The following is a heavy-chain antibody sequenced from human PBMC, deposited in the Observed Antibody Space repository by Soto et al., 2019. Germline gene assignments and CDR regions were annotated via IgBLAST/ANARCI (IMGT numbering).Heavy chain of an antibody. Sequence: QVVESGGGLVKPGGSLRLSCAVSGFTFSNYAMSWVRQAPGKGLEWVSSIGVAATFVHYAESVKGRFTVSRDDANNSLFLHMSSLTGGDTAVYYCARVQLLLNVYQYNGMDVLGQGTTVTVSS. D-gene: IGHD6-6*01. CDR3: ARVQLLLNVYQYNGMDV. V-gene: IGHV3-21*01. CDR2: IGVAATFV. CDR1: GFTFSNYA. J-gene: IGHJ6*02.